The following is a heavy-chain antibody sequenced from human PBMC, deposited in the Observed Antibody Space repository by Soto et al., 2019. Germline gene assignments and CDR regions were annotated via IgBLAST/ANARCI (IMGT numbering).Heavy chain of an antibody. Sequence: GGSVRLSCAASGFTFSSYSMNWVRQAPGKGLEWVSSISSSSSYIYYADSVKGRFTISRDNAKNSLYLQMNSLRAEDTAVYYCARGDRRIQLWKSPFDYWGQGTLVTVSS. CDR2: ISSSSSYI. D-gene: IGHD5-18*01. CDR1: GFTFSSYS. J-gene: IGHJ4*02. CDR3: ARGDRRIQLWKSPFDY. V-gene: IGHV3-21*01.